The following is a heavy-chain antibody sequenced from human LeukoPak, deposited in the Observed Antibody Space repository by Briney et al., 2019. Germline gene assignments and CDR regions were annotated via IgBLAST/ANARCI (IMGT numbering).Heavy chain of an antibody. D-gene: IGHD4-17*01. CDR2: ISSSGSTI. CDR1: GFTFSSYE. J-gene: IGHJ4*02. CDR3: ARDLYGDYLVDY. Sequence: PGGSLRLSCAASGFTFSSYEMNWVRQAPGKGLEWVSYISSSGSTIYYADSVKGRFTISRDNAQNSLYLQMNSLRDEDTAVYYCARDLYGDYLVDYWGQGTLVTVSS. V-gene: IGHV3-48*03.